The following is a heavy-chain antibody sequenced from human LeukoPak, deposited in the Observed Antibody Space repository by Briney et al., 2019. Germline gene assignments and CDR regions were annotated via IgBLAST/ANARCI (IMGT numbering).Heavy chain of an antibody. Sequence: PGGSLRLSCVGSGFRFSDYWRAWVRQAPGNGLEWVANMKQDGSEINYLDSVKGRFTISRDNAKNSLYLQMNSLRVEDTALYYCARSTGWYPDYWGQGTLVTVSS. D-gene: IGHD6-19*01. CDR1: GFRFSDYW. J-gene: IGHJ4*02. CDR2: MKQDGSEI. V-gene: IGHV3-7*03. CDR3: ARSTGWYPDY.